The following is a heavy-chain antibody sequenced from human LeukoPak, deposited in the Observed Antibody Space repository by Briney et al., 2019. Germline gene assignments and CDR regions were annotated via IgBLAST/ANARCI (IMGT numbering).Heavy chain of an antibody. CDR1: GFTVSSNY. CDR3: AREGRGYSYGPGGFDY. CDR2: IYSGGST. V-gene: IGHV3-53*01. J-gene: IGHJ4*02. Sequence: GGSLRLSCAASGFTVSSNYMSWVRQAPGKGLEWVSVIYSGGSTYYADSVKGRFTISRANSKNTLYLQMNSLRAEDTAVYYCAREGRGYSYGPGGFDYWGQGTLVTVSS. D-gene: IGHD5-18*01.